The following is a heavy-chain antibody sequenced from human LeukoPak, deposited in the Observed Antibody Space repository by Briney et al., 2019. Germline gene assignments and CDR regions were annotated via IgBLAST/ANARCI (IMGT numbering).Heavy chain of an antibody. Sequence: GGSLRLSCAASGFTFSSYCMNWVRQAPGKGLVWVSRIASDGSSTTYADSVKGRFSISRDNAKNTLYLQMNSLRVEDTAVYYCARGRPHGNDYWGQETLVTVSS. D-gene: IGHD4-23*01. CDR1: GFTFSSYC. CDR2: IASDGSST. J-gene: IGHJ4*02. CDR3: ARGRPHGNDY. V-gene: IGHV3-74*01.